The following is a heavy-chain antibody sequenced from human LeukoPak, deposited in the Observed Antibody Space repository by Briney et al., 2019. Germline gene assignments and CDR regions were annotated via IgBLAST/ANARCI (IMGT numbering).Heavy chain of an antibody. J-gene: IGHJ4*02. V-gene: IGHV4-34*01. D-gene: IGHD3-16*01. CDR1: GGSFSGYY. Sequence: SETLSLTCAVYGGSFSGYYWSWIRQPPGKGLEWIGEINHSGSTNYNPSLKSRVTISVDTSKNQFSLKLSSVTAADTAVYYCARSHYGSDYYFDYWGQGTQVTVSS. CDR2: INHSGST. CDR3: ARSHYGSDYYFDY.